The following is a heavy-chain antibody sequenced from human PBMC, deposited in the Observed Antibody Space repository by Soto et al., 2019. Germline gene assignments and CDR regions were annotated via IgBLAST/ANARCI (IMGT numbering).Heavy chain of an antibody. D-gene: IGHD2-15*01. V-gene: IGHV3-30-3*01. J-gene: IGHJ5*02. CDR3: ARDGGCGNEYCSGGSCYSDWFDP. CDR2: ISYDGSNK. CDR1: GFTFSSYA. Sequence: QVQLVESGGGVVQPGRSLRLSCAASGFTFSSYAMHWVRQAPGKGLEWVAVISYDGSNKYYADSVKGRFTISRDNSKNTLYLQMNSLRAEDTAVYYCARDGGCGNEYCSGGSCYSDWFDPWGQGTLVTVSS.